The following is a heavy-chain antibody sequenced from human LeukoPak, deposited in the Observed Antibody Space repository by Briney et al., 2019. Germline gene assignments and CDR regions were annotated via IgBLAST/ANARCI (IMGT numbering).Heavy chain of an antibody. D-gene: IGHD3-22*01. V-gene: IGHV1-46*01. Sequence: ASVKASCKASGYTFTSYYMHWVRQAPGQGLEWMGIINPSGGSTSYAQKFQGRVTMTRDTSTSTVYMELSSLRSEDTAVYYCARGSPYYDSSGYYYRRAFDIWGQGTMVTVSS. CDR1: GYTFTSYY. J-gene: IGHJ3*02. CDR2: INPSGGST. CDR3: ARGSPYYDSSGYYYRRAFDI.